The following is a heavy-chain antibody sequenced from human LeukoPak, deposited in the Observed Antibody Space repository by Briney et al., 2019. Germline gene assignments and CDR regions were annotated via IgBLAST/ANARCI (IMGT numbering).Heavy chain of an antibody. CDR2: IYTSGST. D-gene: IGHD6-19*01. Sequence: SETLSLTCTVSGVSISSGSYYWSWIRQPAGKGLEWIGRIYTSGSTNYNPSLKSRVTISVDTSKNQFSLKLSSVTAADTAVYYCARNPGIAVAGSSYYFDYWGQGTLVTVSS. J-gene: IGHJ4*02. CDR3: ARNPGIAVAGSSYYFDY. CDR1: GVSISSGSYY. V-gene: IGHV4-61*02.